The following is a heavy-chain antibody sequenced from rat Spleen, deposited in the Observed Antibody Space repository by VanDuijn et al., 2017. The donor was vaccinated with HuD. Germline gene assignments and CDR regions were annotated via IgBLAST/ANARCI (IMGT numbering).Heavy chain of an antibody. J-gene: IGHJ3*01. V-gene: IGHV5-31*01. D-gene: IGHD1-6*01. CDR2: ISYDGSST. CDR3: TTGGYTTDYYYGGWFAY. Sequence: EVQLVESGGGLVQPGRSLKLSCVASGFTFNNYWMTWIRQAPGKGLEWVASISYDGSSTYYRDSVKGRFTISRDNAKSTLYLQMDSLRSEDTATYYCTTGGYTTDYYYGGWFAYWGQGTLVTVSS. CDR1: GFTFNNYW.